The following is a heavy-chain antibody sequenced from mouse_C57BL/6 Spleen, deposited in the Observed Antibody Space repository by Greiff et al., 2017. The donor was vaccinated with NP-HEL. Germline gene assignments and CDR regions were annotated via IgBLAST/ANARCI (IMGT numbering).Heavy chain of an antibody. CDR2: IWSGGST. V-gene: IGHV2-2*01. CDR3: ARNPPTVVADAMDY. Sequence: VKLMESGPGLVQPSQSLSITCTVSGFSLTSYGVHWVRQSPGKGLEWLGVIWSGGSTDYNAAFISRLSISKDNSKSQVFFKMNSLQADDTAIYYCARNPPTVVADAMDYWGQGTSVTVSS. CDR1: GFSLTSYG. D-gene: IGHD1-1*01. J-gene: IGHJ4*01.